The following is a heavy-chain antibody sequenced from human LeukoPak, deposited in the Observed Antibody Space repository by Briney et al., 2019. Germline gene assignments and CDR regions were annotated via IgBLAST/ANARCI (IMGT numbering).Heavy chain of an antibody. J-gene: IGHJ6*03. V-gene: IGHV4-34*01. Sequence: PSETLSLTCAVYGEPFSGYYWSWIRQPPGKGLEWIGEINHIGSTNYNPSLKSRVTISVDTSKDQFSLKLTSVTAADTAVYYCARQGSGSPGTSYYYYYMAVWGKGTTVTISS. D-gene: IGHD3-10*01. CDR1: GEPFSGYY. CDR2: INHIGST. CDR3: ARQGSGSPGTSYYYYYMAV.